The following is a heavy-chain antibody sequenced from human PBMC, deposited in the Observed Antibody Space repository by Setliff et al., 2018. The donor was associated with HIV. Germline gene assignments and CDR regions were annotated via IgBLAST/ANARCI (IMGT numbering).Heavy chain of an antibody. D-gene: IGHD3-3*01. V-gene: IGHV1-69*10. CDR2: LIPIVDIT. CDR3: ARDVYFTFSGEVIRHYLDV. Sequence: ASVKVSCKASGGTFSNYAFSWVRQAPGQGLEWMGGLIPIVDITKSTQKFRDRVTFTADESTKTAQMELSGLTFEDTAVYYCARDVYFTFSGEVIRHYLDVWGKGTTVTV. CDR1: GGTFSNYA. J-gene: IGHJ6*03.